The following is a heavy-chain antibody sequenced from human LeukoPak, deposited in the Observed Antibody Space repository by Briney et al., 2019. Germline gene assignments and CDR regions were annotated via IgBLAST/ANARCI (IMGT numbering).Heavy chain of an antibody. D-gene: IGHD4-17*01. CDR1: GGSISSYY. CDR2: IYYSGST. Sequence: SETLSLTCTVSGGSISSYYWSWIRQPPGKGLEWIGYIYYSGSTNYNPSLKSRVTISVDTSKNQFSLKLSSVTAADTAVYYCARDMIDYGDYGNWFDPWGQGTLVTVSS. J-gene: IGHJ5*02. V-gene: IGHV4-59*01. CDR3: ARDMIDYGDYGNWFDP.